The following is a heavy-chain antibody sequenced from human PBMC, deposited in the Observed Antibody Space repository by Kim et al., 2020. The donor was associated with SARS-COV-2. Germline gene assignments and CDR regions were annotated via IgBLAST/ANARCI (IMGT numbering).Heavy chain of an antibody. J-gene: IGHJ3*02. CDR3: AKDSFEWQLTAAFDI. V-gene: IGHV3-74*01. D-gene: IGHD7-27*01. Sequence: GGSLRLSCAASGFSFSRYYMHWVRQAPGKGLVWVSRINSDGSSTTYADSVKGRFTISRDNAKNTLYLQMNSLRGEDTAVYYCAKDSFEWQLTAAFDIWGQGTVVTVSS. CDR2: INSDGSST. CDR1: GFSFSRYY.